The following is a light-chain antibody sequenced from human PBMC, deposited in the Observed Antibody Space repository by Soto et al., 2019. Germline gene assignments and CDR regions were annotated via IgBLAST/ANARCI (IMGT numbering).Light chain of an antibody. CDR3: QQYYNWLWT. Sequence: EIVMTQSPATRSVSPGERATLSCRASQSVSGNVAWYQQKPGQAPRLLIHDASNRATGISVRFSGTGSGTEFTLNISCLQYEGVAFYYGQQYYNWLWTFARGPKVEIK. CDR1: QSVSGN. CDR2: DAS. J-gene: IGKJ1*01. V-gene: IGKV3-15*01.